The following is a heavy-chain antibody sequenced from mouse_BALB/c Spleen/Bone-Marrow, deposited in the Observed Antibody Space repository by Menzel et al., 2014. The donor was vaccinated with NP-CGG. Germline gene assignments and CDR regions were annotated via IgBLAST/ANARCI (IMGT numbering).Heavy chain of an antibody. J-gene: IGHJ2*01. CDR1: GYTFTSYT. CDR2: INPSSGYT. Sequence: QVQLQQSGAELARPGASVKMSCKASGYTFTSYTMHWVKQRPGQGLEWIGYINPSSGYTNYNQKFKDKATLTADRSSSTAYMQLSRLTSEDSAVYYCARERGYGGLYYFDYWGQGTTLTVSS. D-gene: IGHD2-14*01. CDR3: ARERGYGGLYYFDY. V-gene: IGHV1-4*01.